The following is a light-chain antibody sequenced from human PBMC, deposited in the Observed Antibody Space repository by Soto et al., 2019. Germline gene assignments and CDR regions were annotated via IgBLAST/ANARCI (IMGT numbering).Light chain of an antibody. Sequence: IVLTQSPATLSLSPGERATLSCGASQNINNNFVAWYQKKPGLAPRLLIFDASFRAPGIPDRFSGSGSGNAFTLAIGRLEPEDSAVYFCHHPGDSPTCGGGTEVEIK. CDR2: DAS. J-gene: IGKJ4*01. CDR3: HHPGDSPT. CDR1: QNINNNF. V-gene: IGKV3D-20*01.